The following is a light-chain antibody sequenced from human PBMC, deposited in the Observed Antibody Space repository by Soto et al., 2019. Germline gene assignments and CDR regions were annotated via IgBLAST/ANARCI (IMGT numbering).Light chain of an antibody. J-gene: IGKJ1*01. Sequence: AIRMTQSPSSLSASTVDRVTITCRASQGISSYLAWYQQKPGKAPKLLIYAASTLQSGVPSRFSGSGSGTDFTLTISCLQSEDFATYYCQQSYSTPWTFGQGTKVDIK. CDR1: QGISSY. CDR2: AAS. V-gene: IGKV1-8*01. CDR3: QQSYSTPWT.